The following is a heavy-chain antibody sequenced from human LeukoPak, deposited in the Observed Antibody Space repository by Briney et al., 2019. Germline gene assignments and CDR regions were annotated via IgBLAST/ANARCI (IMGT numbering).Heavy chain of an antibody. D-gene: IGHD3-10*01. V-gene: IGHV1-2*02. CDR1: GYTFTGYY. J-gene: IGHJ4*02. CDR3: ARDRLWFGELLYDY. Sequence: ASVKVSCKASGYTFTGYYMHWVRQSPGQGLEWMGWINPNSGGTNYAQKLQGRVTMTTDTSTSTAYMELRSLRSDDTAVYYCARDRLWFGELLYDYWGQGTLVTVSS. CDR2: INPNSGGT.